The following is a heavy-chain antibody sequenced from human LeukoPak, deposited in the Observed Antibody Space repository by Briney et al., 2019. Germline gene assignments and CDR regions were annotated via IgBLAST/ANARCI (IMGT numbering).Heavy chain of an antibody. CDR1: GFSFDDHG. Sequence: GGSLRLSCAASGFSFDDHGMNWVRQAPGKGLEWVSGINWNGGSIDYADSVKGRFTISRDNAKNSLYLQMNSLRVEDTALYYCARAPPTAAGFVGNFDFWGQGTLVTVSS. CDR3: ARAPPTAAGFVGNFDF. D-gene: IGHD6-13*01. J-gene: IGHJ4*02. CDR2: INWNGGSI. V-gene: IGHV3-20*04.